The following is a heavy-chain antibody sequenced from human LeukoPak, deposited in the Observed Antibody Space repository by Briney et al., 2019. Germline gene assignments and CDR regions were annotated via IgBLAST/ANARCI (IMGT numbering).Heavy chain of an antibody. Sequence: GESLKISCKGSGYGFTSYWIGWLRQMPGKGLEWMGVIYPGDSDTRYSPSFQGQVTISADGSITTAYLQWSSLEASDTATYYCARRIQLWKSSYYYYYMDVWGQGTTVTVSS. J-gene: IGHJ6*03. D-gene: IGHD1-1*01. CDR1: GYGFTSYW. CDR2: IYPGDSDT. V-gene: IGHV5-51*01. CDR3: ARRIQLWKSSYYYYYMDV.